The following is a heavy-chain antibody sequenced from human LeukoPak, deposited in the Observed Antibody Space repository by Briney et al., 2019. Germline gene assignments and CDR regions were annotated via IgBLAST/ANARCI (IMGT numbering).Heavy chain of an antibody. CDR2: ISYDGSNK. Sequence: GRSLRLSCAASGFTFSSYGMHWVRQAPGKGLEWVAVISYDGSNKYYADSVKGRFTISRDNSKNTLYLQMNSLRAEDTAVYYCAKVQGYSYGRSGGFDCWGQGTLVTVSS. CDR3: AKVQGYSYGRSGGFDC. D-gene: IGHD5-18*01. CDR1: GFTFSSYG. J-gene: IGHJ4*02. V-gene: IGHV3-30*18.